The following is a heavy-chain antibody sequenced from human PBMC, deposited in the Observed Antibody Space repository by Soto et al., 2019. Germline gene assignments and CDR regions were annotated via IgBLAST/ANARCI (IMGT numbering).Heavy chain of an antibody. V-gene: IGHV4-30-4*01. CDR1: GGSISSGDYY. Sequence: QVQLQESGPGLVKPSQTLSLTCTVSGGSISSGDYYWSWIRQPPGRGLEWIGYIYHSGSTYYNPSLKSRVSISVDTSRNQSSLKVSSVTAADTAVYYCARADDYINPFDYWGQGTLVTVSS. D-gene: IGHD4-4*01. CDR2: IYHSGST. J-gene: IGHJ4*02. CDR3: ARADDYINPFDY.